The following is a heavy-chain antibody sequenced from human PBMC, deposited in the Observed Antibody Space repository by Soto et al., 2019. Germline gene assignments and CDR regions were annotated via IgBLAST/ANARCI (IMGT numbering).Heavy chain of an antibody. J-gene: IGHJ4*02. V-gene: IGHV4-39*07. D-gene: IGHD4-4*01. CDR3: ARGPGDDSNPFYPLFDY. CDR2: IYYSGST. Sequence: QLQLQESGPGLVKPSETLSLTCTVSGGSISSSSYYWGWIRQPPGKGLEWIGSIYYSGSTYYNPSLKSRVTISVDTSKNQFSLKLSSVTAADTAVYYCARGPGDDSNPFYPLFDYWGQGTLVTVSS. CDR1: GGSISSSSYY.